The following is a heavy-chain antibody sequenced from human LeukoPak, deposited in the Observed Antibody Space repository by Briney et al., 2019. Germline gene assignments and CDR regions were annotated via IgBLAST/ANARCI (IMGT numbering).Heavy chain of an antibody. Sequence: GGSLRPSCAASGFTFSSYGMHWVRQAPGKGLEWVSVLYSGGNTYYADSVKGRFTISRDNSKNTLYLQMNSLRGEDTAVYYCARGHIAVAGFYGAGPSDYWGQGTLVTVSS. CDR2: LYSGGNT. V-gene: IGHV3-NL1*01. CDR1: GFTFSSYG. J-gene: IGHJ4*02. D-gene: IGHD6-19*01. CDR3: ARGHIAVAGFYGAGPSDY.